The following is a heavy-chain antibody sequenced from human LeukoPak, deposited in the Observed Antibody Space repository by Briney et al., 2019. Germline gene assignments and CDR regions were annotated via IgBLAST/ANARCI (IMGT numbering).Heavy chain of an antibody. CDR1: GGSFSGYY. Sequence: PSETLSLTCAVYGGSFSGYYWSWIRQPPGKGLEWIGYIFYSGSTNYNPSLKSRLTMSVDTSKNQFSLRLTSVTAADTAVYYCARDSSGYEVWGQGTLVTVSS. J-gene: IGHJ4*02. CDR2: IFYSGST. CDR3: ARDSSGYEV. D-gene: IGHD5-12*01. V-gene: IGHV4-59*01.